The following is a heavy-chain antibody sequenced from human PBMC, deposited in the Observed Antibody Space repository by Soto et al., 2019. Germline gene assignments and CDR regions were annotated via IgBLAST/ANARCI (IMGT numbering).Heavy chain of an antibody. CDR1: GFTVNSNY. Sequence: ELQVVESGGGLIHPGGSLRLSCGASGFTVNSNYMSWVRQAPGKGLEWVSVIYSGGDIYYADSVKGRFTISRGDSKNTVYLQMNSLRADDAAIYYCAKGNLEGRDFWGQGTLVSVSS. V-gene: IGHV3-53*01. CDR2: IYSGGDI. D-gene: IGHD1-1*01. CDR3: AKGNLEGRDF. J-gene: IGHJ4*02.